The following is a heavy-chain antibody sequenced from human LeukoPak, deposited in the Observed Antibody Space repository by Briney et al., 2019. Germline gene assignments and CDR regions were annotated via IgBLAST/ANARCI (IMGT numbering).Heavy chain of an antibody. J-gene: IGHJ4*02. CDR1: GYTLTELS. V-gene: IGHV1-24*01. CDR2: FYPEDGET. Sequence: ASVKVSCKVSGYTLTELSMHWVRQAPGKGLEWMGGFYPEDGETIYAQKSQGRVTMTEDTSTDTAYMGLSSLRSEDTAVYYCATVLTRAVTQSVYFDHWGQGTLVTVSS. CDR3: ATVLTRAVTQSVYFDH. D-gene: IGHD4-17*01.